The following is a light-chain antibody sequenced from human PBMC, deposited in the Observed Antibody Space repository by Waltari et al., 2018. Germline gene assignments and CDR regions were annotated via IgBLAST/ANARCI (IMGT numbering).Light chain of an antibody. V-gene: IGLV3-21*03. Sequence: SYVLTQPPSVSVAPGKTARITCGGNNIGRKSVHWYQQKPGKAPVLVGYGDRDRPSGIRGRFSGSNSGNTVTLTISRVEAGDEADYYCQVWDSSSDLVVFGGGTKLTVL. CDR1: NIGRKS. CDR2: GDR. CDR3: QVWDSSSDLVV. J-gene: IGLJ2*01.